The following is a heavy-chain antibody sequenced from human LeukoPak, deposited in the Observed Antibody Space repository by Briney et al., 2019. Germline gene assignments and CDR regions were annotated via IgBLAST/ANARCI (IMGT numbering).Heavy chain of an antibody. V-gene: IGHV4-30-4*08. CDR1: GGSISSGDFY. CDR2: IYYSGST. D-gene: IGHD1-26*01. CDR3: DRKTIWSYFKWFDP. J-gene: IGHJ5*02. Sequence: SETLSRTCTVSGGSISSGDFYWSWIRQPPGKGLAWIGYIYYSGSTYYNQSLKRRVTISVETSDNQFSLKLRSVTAVDSAGYYCDRKTIWSYFKWFDPWGQRTLVTVSS.